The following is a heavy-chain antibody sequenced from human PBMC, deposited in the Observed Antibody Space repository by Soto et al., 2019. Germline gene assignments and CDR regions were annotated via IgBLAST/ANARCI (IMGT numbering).Heavy chain of an antibody. CDR1: GGSISSYY. CDR2: FYYTGIT. D-gene: IGHD6-13*01. J-gene: IGHJ5*02. Sequence: PSETLSLTCTVSGGSISSYYWSWIRQPPGKGLEWIGYFYYTGITNYNPSLKSRISMSVDTSKNQFSLKLSSVTAADTAVYYCARDSSLGSLNWFDPWGQGTLVTVSS. CDR3: ARDSSLGSLNWFDP. V-gene: IGHV4-59*12.